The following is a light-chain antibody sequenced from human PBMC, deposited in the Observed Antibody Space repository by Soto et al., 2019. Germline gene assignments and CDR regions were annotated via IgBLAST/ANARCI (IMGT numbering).Light chain of an antibody. CDR3: SSYTSSSTPYV. V-gene: IGLV2-14*01. J-gene: IGLJ1*01. CDR1: SSDVGGYNY. CDR2: DVT. Sequence: QSALAQPASVSGSPGQSITISCTGTSSDVGGYNYVSWYQQHPVKAPKLMIYDVTNRPSGVSGRFCGSKPGNTASLTISGLQAEDEADYYCSSYTSSSTPYVFGTGTKVTVL.